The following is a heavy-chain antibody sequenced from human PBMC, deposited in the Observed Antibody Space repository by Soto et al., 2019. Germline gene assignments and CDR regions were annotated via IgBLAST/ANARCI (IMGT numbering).Heavy chain of an antibody. V-gene: IGHV3-30*04. Sequence: QEQLVESGGGVVRPGKSLRLSCEASGFNFTYNAMHWVRQAPGKGLEWVAVISFNGRKKFYGRSVKGRFTISRDNSKNTLYLQINNLRPGDTAVYYCARDWLRRDDILTPSWNFNLWGQGTLVTAS. CDR2: ISFNGRKK. CDR1: GFNFTYNA. J-gene: IGHJ2*01. D-gene: IGHD3-9*01. CDR3: ARDWLRRDDILTPSWNFNL.